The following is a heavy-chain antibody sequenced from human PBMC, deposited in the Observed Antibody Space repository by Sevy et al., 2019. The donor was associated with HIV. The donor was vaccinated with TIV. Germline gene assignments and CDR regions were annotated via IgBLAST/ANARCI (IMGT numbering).Heavy chain of an antibody. CDR2: FDPEDGET. V-gene: IGHV1-24*01. CDR3: ATSSKDHYRLLNFDY. D-gene: IGHD2-2*01. CDR1: GYTLTELS. Sequence: ASVKVSCKVSGYTLTELSMHWVRQAPGKGLEWMGGFDPEDGETIYEQKFQGRVTMTEDTATATAYMELSSLRSEDKDVYYCATSSKDHYRLLNFDYWGQGTLVTVSS. J-gene: IGHJ4*02.